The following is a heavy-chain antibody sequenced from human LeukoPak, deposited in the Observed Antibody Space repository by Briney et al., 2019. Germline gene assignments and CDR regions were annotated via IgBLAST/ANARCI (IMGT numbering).Heavy chain of an antibody. D-gene: IGHD3-22*01. Sequence: PSETLSLTCTVSGGSISSDYWSWIRQAPGKELEWIGYISYSGSTNYNPSLKSRVTISLDTSKNQFSLKLTSVTAADTAVYFCARQLKNTSGYFLRLAYWYFDLWGRGTLVTVSS. CDR2: ISYSGST. CDR3: ARQLKNTSGYFLRLAYWYFDL. J-gene: IGHJ2*01. CDR1: GGSISSDY. V-gene: IGHV4-59*01.